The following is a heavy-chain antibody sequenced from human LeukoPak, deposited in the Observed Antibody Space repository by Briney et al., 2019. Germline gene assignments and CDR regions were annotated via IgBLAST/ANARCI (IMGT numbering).Heavy chain of an antibody. D-gene: IGHD2-21*01. Sequence: PSETLSLTCAVSGGSISSGAYSWSWIRQPPGKGLEWIGYIYYSGSTYYNPSLKSRVTISVDTSKNQFSLKLSSVTAADTVVYYCARALLLSQSLDYFDYWGQGTLVTVSS. CDR3: ARALLLSQSLDYFDY. CDR1: GGSISSGAYS. V-gene: IGHV4-30-4*07. J-gene: IGHJ4*02. CDR2: IYYSGST.